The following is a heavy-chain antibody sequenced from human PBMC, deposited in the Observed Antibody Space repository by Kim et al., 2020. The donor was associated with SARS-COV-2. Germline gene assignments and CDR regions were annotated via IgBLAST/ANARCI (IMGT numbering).Heavy chain of an antibody. V-gene: IGHV4-39*01. CDR2: IYYSGST. CDR1: GGSISSSSYY. Sequence: SETLSLTCTVSGGSISSSSYYWGWIRQPPGKGLEWIGSIYYSGSTYYNPSLKSRVTISVDTSKNQFSLKLSSVTAADTAVYYCARSQDLDCSGGSCYGARVYFQHWGQGTLVTVSA. CDR3: ARSQDLDCSGGSCYGARVYFQH. J-gene: IGHJ1*01. D-gene: IGHD2-15*01.